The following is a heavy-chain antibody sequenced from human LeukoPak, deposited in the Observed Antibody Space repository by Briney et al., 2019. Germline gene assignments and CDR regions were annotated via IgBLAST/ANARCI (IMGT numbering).Heavy chain of an antibody. J-gene: IGHJ4*02. D-gene: IGHD6-19*01. Sequence: SETLSLTSTVSGGSICIYYWSCIPQPPGKGLVWIGNIHYSGSTNYNPSLKSRVTISVDTYKNQFSLKLSSVTAADTAVYYCARGIPVTGPSTGPKRIDYWGQGTLVTVSS. V-gene: IGHV4-59*01. CDR1: GGSICIYY. CDR2: IHYSGST. CDR3: ARGIPVTGPSTGPKRIDY.